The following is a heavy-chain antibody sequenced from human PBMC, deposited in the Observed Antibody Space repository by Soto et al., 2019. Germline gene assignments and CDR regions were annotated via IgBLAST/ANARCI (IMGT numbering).Heavy chain of an antibody. D-gene: IGHD6-19*01. J-gene: IGHJ6*02. CDR3: AMLGGWSGGSSGMDV. CDR2: IRRKANSYTT. Sequence: EVQLVESGGGLVQPGGSLRLSCAASGLIFSDYHMDWVRQATGKGVEWVGRIRRKANSYTTEYAASVKGRFTISRDDSKNSLYLQMNSLKSEDTAVYYCAMLGGWSGGSSGMDVWGQGTTVTVSS. V-gene: IGHV3-72*01. CDR1: GLIFSDYH.